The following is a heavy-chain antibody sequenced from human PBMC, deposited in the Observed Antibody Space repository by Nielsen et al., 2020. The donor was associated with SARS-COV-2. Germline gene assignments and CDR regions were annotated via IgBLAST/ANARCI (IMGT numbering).Heavy chain of an antibody. Sequence: GESLKISCAGSVFTFSNYVMHWVRQAPGKGLEWVALISYDGTDKYYADSVKGRFTISRDNAKNSLYLQMNSLRAEDTAVYYCARDYSSSRGAFDIWGQGTMVTVSS. CDR1: VFTFSNYV. CDR3: ARDYSSSRGAFDI. J-gene: IGHJ3*02. V-gene: IGHV3-30*04. CDR2: ISYDGTDK. D-gene: IGHD2-21*01.